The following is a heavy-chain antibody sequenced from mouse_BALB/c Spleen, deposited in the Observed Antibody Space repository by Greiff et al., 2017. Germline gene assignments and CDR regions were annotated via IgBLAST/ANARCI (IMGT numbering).Heavy chain of an antibody. CDR2: IYPGSGST. D-gene: IGHD1-1*01. Sequence: LQQPGSELVRPGASVKLSCKASGYTFTRYWMHWVKQRPGQGLEWIGNIYPGSGSTNYDEKFKSKATLTVDTSSSTAYMQRSSLTAEDSAVYYCTRVGATVVRGDWGEGTARTVSS. J-gene: IGHJ2*01. V-gene: IGHV1S22*01. CDR1: GYTFTRYW. CDR3: TRVGATVVRGD.